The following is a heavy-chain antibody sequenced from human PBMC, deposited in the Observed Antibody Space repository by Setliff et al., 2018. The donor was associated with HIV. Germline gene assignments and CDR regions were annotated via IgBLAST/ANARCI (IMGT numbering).Heavy chain of an antibody. CDR3: ARRGYSGYASGRFGP. CDR1: GASISSYY. V-gene: IGHV4-59*08. J-gene: IGHJ5*02. D-gene: IGHD5-12*01. CDR2: IYHSGGV. Sequence: SETLSLTCTVSGASISSYYWSWLRQPPGKGLEWLGYIYHSGGVNYNPSLKGRGTISLDTSKNQFSLRLTSVTAADTAVYYCARRGYSGYASGRFGPWGQGTLVTVSS.